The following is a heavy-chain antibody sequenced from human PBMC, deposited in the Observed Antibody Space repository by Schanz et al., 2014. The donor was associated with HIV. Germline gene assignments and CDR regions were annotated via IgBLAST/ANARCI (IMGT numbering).Heavy chain of an antibody. CDR3: AREKDLGYSSTLGF. D-gene: IGHD6-13*01. J-gene: IGHJ4*02. V-gene: IGHV3-7*03. CDR2: IKQDGGEK. CDR1: GFTFSRYW. Sequence: EVQLVESGGGLVQPGGSLRLSCAASGFTFSRYWMNWVRQAPGKGLEWVASIKQDGGEKHYVASVKGRFTISRDNVKNSLYLQMNSLRGEDTAVYYCAREKDLGYSSTLGFWGQGTLVTVSS.